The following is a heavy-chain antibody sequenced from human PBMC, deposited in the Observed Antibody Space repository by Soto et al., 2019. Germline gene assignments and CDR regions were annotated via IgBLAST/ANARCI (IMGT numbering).Heavy chain of an antibody. CDR3: ARDLSPYSDYYDESTSETWFDP. D-gene: IGHD3-16*01. CDR1: GFTFSDYY. V-gene: IGHV3-11*01. CDR2: ISKSGSII. Sequence: QVQLVASGGGLVQPGGSLRLSCAASGFTFSDYYMSWHRQPPGKGLEWVSYISKSGSIIHFADSVKGRFAISRDNAKNTLYLQMSSLRAEDTALYYCARDLSPYSDYYDESTSETWFDPWGQGTLVNVSS. J-gene: IGHJ5*02.